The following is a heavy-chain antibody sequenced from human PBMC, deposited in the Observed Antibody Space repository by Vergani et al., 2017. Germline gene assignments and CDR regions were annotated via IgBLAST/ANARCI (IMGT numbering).Heavy chain of an antibody. CDR2: IYYSGST. CDR3: ARGLEQYYDFWSGPPGAFDI. CDR1: GGSISSSSYY. D-gene: IGHD3-3*01. Sequence: QLQLQESGPGLVKPSETLSLTCTVSGGSISSSSYYWGWIRQPPGKGLEWIGSIYYSGSTYYNPSLKSRVTISVDTSKNQFSLKLSSVTAADTAVYYCARGLEQYYDFWSGPPGAFDIWGQGTMVTVSS. V-gene: IGHV4-39*07. J-gene: IGHJ3*02.